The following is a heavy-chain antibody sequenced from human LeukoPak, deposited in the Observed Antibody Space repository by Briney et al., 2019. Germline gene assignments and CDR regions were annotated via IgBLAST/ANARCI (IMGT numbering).Heavy chain of an antibody. D-gene: IGHD3-22*01. V-gene: IGHV4-34*01. CDR2: INHSGST. Sequence: KPSVTLSLTCAVYGGSFSGYYWSWIRQPPGKGLEWIGEINHSGSTNYNPSLKSRVTISVDTSKNQFSLKLSSVTAADTAVYYCGAQPYDSSGYAYLGYYGMDVWGQGTTVTVPS. J-gene: IGHJ6*02. CDR1: GGSFSGYY. CDR3: GAQPYDSSGYAYLGYYGMDV.